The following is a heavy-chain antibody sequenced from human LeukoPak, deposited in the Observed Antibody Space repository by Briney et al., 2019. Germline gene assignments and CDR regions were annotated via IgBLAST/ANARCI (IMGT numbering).Heavy chain of an antibody. CDR2: IIPIFGPP. J-gene: IGHJ4*02. CDR3: ARSRGGNFYGTFWDC. D-gene: IGHD1-7*01. V-gene: IGHV1-69*13. CDR1: GGTFSSYA. Sequence: SVKVSCKTSGGTFSSYAINWVRQAPGQGLEWMGGIIPIFGPPNYAQRFQGRVTITADESASTAYLELSSLRSEDTAVYYCARSRGGNFYGTFWDCWGQGTLVTVSS.